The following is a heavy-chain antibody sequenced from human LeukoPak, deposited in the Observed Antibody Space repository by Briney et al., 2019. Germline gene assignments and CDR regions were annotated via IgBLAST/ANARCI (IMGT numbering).Heavy chain of an antibody. V-gene: IGHV4-30-4*01. D-gene: IGHD3-3*01. Sequence: SETLSLTCTVSGGSISSGDYYWSWIRQPPGKGLEWIGYIYYSGSTYYNPSLKSRVTISVDTSKNQFSLKLSSVTAADTAVYYCQSRFLEWLLDYWGQGTLVTVSS. CDR3: QSRFLEWLLDY. CDR2: IYYSGST. J-gene: IGHJ4*02. CDR1: GGSISSGDYY.